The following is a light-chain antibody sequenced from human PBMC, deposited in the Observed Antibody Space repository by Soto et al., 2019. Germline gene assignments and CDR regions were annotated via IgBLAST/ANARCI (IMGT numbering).Light chain of an antibody. Sequence: EIVLTQPPATLSLSPGERPTLSCRASQSVSNYLAWYQQKPGQAPRLLIYDASNRATDIPARFSGSGSGTDFTLTISSLEPEDFAVYYCQQYGSSPITFGQGTRVEI. CDR3: QQYGSSPIT. V-gene: IGKV3-11*01. J-gene: IGKJ5*01. CDR1: QSVSNY. CDR2: DAS.